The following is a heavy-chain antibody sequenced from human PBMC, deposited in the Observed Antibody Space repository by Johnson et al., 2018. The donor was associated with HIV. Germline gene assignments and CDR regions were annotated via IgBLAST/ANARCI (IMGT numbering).Heavy chain of an antibody. V-gene: IGHV3-13*01. CDR1: GFPFKNFD. J-gene: IGHJ3*02. CDR3: AKEDCSAVLCSDDAFHI. Sequence: VQLVESGGGLEQPGGSLRLSCAASGFPFKNFDLHCVRHPTGKGLQWVSIIGAAGDTFCPDSVKGRFTVSRDSSKTTLYLQMKSLRPEDTAVYFCAKEDCSAVLCSDDAFHIWGQGTMVTLSS. D-gene: IGHD2-15*01. CDR2: IGAAGDT.